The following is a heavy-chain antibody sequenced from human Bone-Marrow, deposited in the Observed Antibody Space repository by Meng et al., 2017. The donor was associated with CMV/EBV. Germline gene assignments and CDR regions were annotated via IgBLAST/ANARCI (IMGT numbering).Heavy chain of an antibody. CDR2: SNAGNGNT. CDR1: GYTFTSYA. CDR3: ARRVEDYYGWGRSSADYYYYYYGMDV. J-gene: IGHJ6*02. Sequence: ASVKVSCKASGYTFTSYAMHWVRQAPGQRLEWMGWSNAGNGNTKYSQEFQGRVTITADESTSTADMELSSLRSEDTAVYYCARRVEDYYGWGRSSADYYYYYYGMDVWGQGTTVTVSS. D-gene: IGHD3-10*01. V-gene: IGHV1-3*02.